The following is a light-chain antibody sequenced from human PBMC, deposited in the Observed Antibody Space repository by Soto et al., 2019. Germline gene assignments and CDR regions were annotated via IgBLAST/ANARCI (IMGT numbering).Light chain of an antibody. CDR3: QSYDSSLSGSV. CDR1: SSNIGAGYD. CDR2: ANT. V-gene: IGLV1-40*01. J-gene: IGLJ3*02. Sequence: QAVVTQPPSVSGAPGQRVTISCTGSSSNIGAGYDVHWYQQLPGTAPKLLIYANTNRPSGVPDRFSGSESGTSASLAITGLQAEDEADYYCQSYDSSLSGSVFGGGTKLTVL.